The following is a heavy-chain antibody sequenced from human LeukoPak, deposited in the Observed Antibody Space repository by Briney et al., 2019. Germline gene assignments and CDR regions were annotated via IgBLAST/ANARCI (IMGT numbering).Heavy chain of an antibody. V-gene: IGHV3-7*01. CDR2: IKQDGSEK. J-gene: IGHJ4*02. CDR1: GFTFSTYW. D-gene: IGHD2-15*01. CDR3: ARGQLADVY. Sequence: PGGSLRLSCAASGFTFSTYWMSWVRQAPGKGLEWVAKIKQDGSEKYYVDSVKGRFTISRDNAKNSVYLQMNSLRVEDTAVYYCARGQLADVYWGQGAPVTVSS.